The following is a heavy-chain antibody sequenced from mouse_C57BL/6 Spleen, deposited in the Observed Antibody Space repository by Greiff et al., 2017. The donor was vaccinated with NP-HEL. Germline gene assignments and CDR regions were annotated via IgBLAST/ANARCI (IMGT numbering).Heavy chain of an antibody. Sequence: VQLQQSGAELVRPGTSVKVSCKASGYAFTNYLIAWVKQRPGQGLEWLGVINPGSGGTNYNETLQGKATLNADKSSSTAYMQLISLTSEDSAVYFCARSRDGRLDYWGQGTTLTVSS. CDR2: INPGSGGT. D-gene: IGHD2-3*01. CDR3: ARSRDGRLDY. J-gene: IGHJ2*01. V-gene: IGHV1-54*01. CDR1: GYAFTNYL.